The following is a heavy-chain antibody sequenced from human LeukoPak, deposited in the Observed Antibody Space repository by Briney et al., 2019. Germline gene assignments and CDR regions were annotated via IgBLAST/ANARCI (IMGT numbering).Heavy chain of an antibody. CDR2: ISSGSTYT. CDR1: GFTFSDYY. V-gene: IGHV3-11*03. J-gene: IGHJ5*02. CDR3: ARNGYSGYYRLNWFDP. Sequence: GGSLRLSCAASGFTFSDYYMTCIRQAPGKGLEWVSSISSGSTYTNYADSVKGRFTISRDNAKNSLYLQMNSLRVEDTAVYYCARNGYSGYYRLNWFDPWGQGTLVTVSS. D-gene: IGHD5-12*01.